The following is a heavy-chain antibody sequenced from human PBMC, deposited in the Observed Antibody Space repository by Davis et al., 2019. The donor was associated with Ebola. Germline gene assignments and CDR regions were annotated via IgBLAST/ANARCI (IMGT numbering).Heavy chain of an antibody. CDR1: GFTFSTYT. J-gene: IGHJ4*02. Sequence: GESLKISCAASGFTFSTYTLNWVRQAPGKGLEWVSSISGSSSSRYYADSVEDRFTISRDNAKNSVYLQMSSVTVEDTAVYYCARRSGTSYDYWGQGSLVTVSS. D-gene: IGHD1-26*01. CDR2: ISGSSSSR. V-gene: IGHV3-21*01. CDR3: ARRSGTSYDY.